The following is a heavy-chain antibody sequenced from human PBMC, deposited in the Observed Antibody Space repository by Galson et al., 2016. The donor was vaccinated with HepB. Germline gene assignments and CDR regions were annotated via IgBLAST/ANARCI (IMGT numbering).Heavy chain of an antibody. V-gene: IGHV1-2*02. CDR1: GYTFTGYY. J-gene: IGHJ4*02. CDR2: INPKSGST. CDR3: ARDWGGLCRGGDCYTFGL. D-gene: IGHD2-21*02. Sequence: SVKVSCKASGYTFTGYYIHWIRQAPGQGLEWMGWINPKSGSTDYAQNFQGRVTMTRDTSITTVYMELARLRSDDAAVYYCARDWGGLCRGGDCYTFGLWGQGSLVTVPS.